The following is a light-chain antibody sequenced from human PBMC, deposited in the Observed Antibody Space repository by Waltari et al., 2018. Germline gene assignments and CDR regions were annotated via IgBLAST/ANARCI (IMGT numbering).Light chain of an antibody. V-gene: IGKV1-39*01. Sequence: DIQMSQSPSSLSAYVGDRATITCRASQGISRSLNWYQKKPGKTPKLLIHHSNTLASGVPSRFSGSVSGTEFTLSINSLQPDDFATYYCQQGYGFPYSFGQGTKVEIK. CDR2: HSN. CDR3: QQGYGFPYS. J-gene: IGKJ2*03. CDR1: QGISRS.